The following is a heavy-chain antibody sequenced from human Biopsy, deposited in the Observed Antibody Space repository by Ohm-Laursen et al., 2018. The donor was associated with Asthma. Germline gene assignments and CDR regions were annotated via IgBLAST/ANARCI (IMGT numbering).Heavy chain of an antibody. CDR2: INSVFGTT. V-gene: IGHV1-69*13. Sequence: VKLSCKSLGGTFNTYVIGWGRQAPGQGLEWMGGINSVFGTTTYPQKFQDRVTITADDSTSTVYMELSSLRSEDTAVYYCARKAGSCISRTCYSLDFWGQGTLVTVSS. CDR3: ARKAGSCISRTCYSLDF. D-gene: IGHD2-2*01. CDR1: GGTFNTYV. J-gene: IGHJ4*02.